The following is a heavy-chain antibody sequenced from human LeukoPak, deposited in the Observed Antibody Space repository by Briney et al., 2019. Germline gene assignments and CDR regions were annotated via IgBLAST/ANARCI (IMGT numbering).Heavy chain of an antibody. V-gene: IGHV3-30-3*01. D-gene: IGHD6-13*01. CDR1: GFTFSSYA. CDR3: AREVPWYYFDY. J-gene: IGHJ4*02. Sequence: PGGSLRLSCAASGFTFSSYAMHWVRQAPGKGLEWVAVISYDGSNKYYADSVKGRFTISRDNSKNTLYLQMNSLRAEDTAVYYCAREVPWYYFDYWGQGTLVTVFS. CDR2: ISYDGSNK.